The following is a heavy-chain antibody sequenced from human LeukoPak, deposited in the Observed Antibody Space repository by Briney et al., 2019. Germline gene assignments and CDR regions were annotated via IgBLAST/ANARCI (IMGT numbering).Heavy chain of an antibody. CDR1: GFTFSSYS. Sequence: PGGSLRLSCAASGFTFSSYSMNWVRQAPGKGLEWVSSISSSSSYIYYADSVKGRFTISRDNAENSLYLQMNSLRAEDTAVYYCARGDGSGSYLNSWGQGTLVTVSS. CDR2: ISSSSSYI. V-gene: IGHV3-21*01. CDR3: ARGDGSGSYLNS. J-gene: IGHJ4*02. D-gene: IGHD3-10*01.